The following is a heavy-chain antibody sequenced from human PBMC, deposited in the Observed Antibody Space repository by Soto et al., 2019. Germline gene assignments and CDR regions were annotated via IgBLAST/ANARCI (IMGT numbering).Heavy chain of an antibody. CDR1: GGSISSGGYY. D-gene: IGHD3-10*01. CDR3: ARDVAIWFGELSTGANYYYGLDV. CDR2: IYYSGST. V-gene: IGHV4-31*03. J-gene: IGHJ6*02. Sequence: QVQLQESGPGLVKPSQTLSLTCTVSGGSISSGGYYCTWIRQHPEKGLEWIGYIYYSGSTHYNPSLKSRDTTSADTSKNQFSLHLNFVTGADTAVYYCARDVAIWFGELSTGANYYYGLDVWGQGTTGTVSS.